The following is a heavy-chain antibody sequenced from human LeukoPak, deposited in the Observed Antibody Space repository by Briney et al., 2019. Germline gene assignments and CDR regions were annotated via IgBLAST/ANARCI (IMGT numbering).Heavy chain of an antibody. CDR3: ARGTTKDYYYYMDV. CDR2: IYYGGRT. J-gene: IGHJ6*03. Sequence: PSETLSLTCSVSGGSISSSNDYWGWIRQPPGKGLEWIGSIYYGGRTYQNPSLKSRVTISVDTSKNHFSLKLSSVTAADTAVYYCARGTTKDYYYYMDVWGKGTTVTISS. D-gene: IGHD1-1*01. V-gene: IGHV4-39*07. CDR1: GGSISSSNDY.